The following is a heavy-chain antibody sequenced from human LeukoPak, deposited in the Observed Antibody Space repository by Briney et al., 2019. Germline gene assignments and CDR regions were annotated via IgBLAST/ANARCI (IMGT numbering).Heavy chain of an antibody. J-gene: IGHJ4*02. Sequence: PSETLSLTCAVYGGSFSGYYWSWIRQPPGKGLEWIGEINQSGSTNYNPSLKSRVTISVDTSKNQFSLKLSSVTAADTAVYYCARGRPAIVGATTFDYWGQGTLVTVSS. CDR3: ARGRPAIVGATTFDY. D-gene: IGHD1-26*01. CDR1: GGSFSGYY. CDR2: INQSGST. V-gene: IGHV4-34*01.